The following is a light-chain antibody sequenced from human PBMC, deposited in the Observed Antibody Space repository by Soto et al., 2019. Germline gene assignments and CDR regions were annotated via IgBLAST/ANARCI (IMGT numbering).Light chain of an antibody. V-gene: IGLV2-14*01. CDR2: DVS. Sequence: QSALTQPASVSGSPGQSITISCTGTSSDVGGYNYVSWYQQHPGKAPKLMIYDVSNRPSGVSNRFSGSKSGNTASLTISGLKAEDEDDYYCSSYTSSSLYVFGTGTKLTVL. CDR3: SSYTSSSLYV. CDR1: SSDVGGYNY. J-gene: IGLJ1*01.